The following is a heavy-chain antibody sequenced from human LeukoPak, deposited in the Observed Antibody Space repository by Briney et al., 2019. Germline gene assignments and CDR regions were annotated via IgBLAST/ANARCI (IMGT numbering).Heavy chain of an antibody. Sequence: GGSLRLSCAASGFTFSSFAMSWVRQAPGKGLEWVSAISGSGGSTYYADSVKGRFTISRDNFKNTLYLQMSSLRAEDTAVYYCAKVLAFVVVVAALLDCWGQGTLVTVSS. CDR3: AKVLAFVVVVAALLDC. D-gene: IGHD2-15*01. J-gene: IGHJ4*02. CDR2: ISGSGGST. CDR1: GFTFSSFA. V-gene: IGHV3-23*01.